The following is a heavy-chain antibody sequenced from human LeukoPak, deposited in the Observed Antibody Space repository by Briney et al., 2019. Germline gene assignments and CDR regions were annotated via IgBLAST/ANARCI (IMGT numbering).Heavy chain of an antibody. CDR2: VFYTGST. D-gene: IGHD6-13*01. CDR1: GVSITNYY. J-gene: IGHJ4*02. CDR3: ATYSTASVGFHY. Sequence: SETLSLTCIVSGVSITNYYWTWIRQPPGEGLEWIGYVFYTGSTNYNPSLESRVTMSVDTSKNQVSLKLTSMTAADTAVYYCATYSTASVGFHYWGRGTLVTVSS. V-gene: IGHV4-59*01.